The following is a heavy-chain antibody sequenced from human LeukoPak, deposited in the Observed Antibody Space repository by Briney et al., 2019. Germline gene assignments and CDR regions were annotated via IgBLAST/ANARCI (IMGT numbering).Heavy chain of an antibody. CDR3: AREIYGPGDLPFDC. Sequence: GGSLRLSCAASGFTFTSYAMHWVRQAPGKGLEYVSAISSNGDSTYYANSVKGRFTISRDNSKNTLYLQMGSLGAEDMAVYYCAREIYGPGDLPFDCWGQGTLVTVSS. V-gene: IGHV3-64*01. CDR1: GFTFTSYA. D-gene: IGHD3-10*01. CDR2: ISSNGDST. J-gene: IGHJ4*02.